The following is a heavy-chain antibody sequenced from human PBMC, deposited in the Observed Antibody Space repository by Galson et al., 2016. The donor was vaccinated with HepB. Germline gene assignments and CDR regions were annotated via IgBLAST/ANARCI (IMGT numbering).Heavy chain of an antibody. V-gene: IGHV1-69*13. J-gene: IGHJ4*02. Sequence: SVKVSCKASGGTFSRYAISWVRQAPGQGLEWMGGIIPIFGTANYAQKFQGRVTITADESTYTVYIKLSSLRSEDTAVYYCARERGWEVHLYYFNSWGQGTLVTVSS. D-gene: IGHD1-26*01. CDR2: IIPIFGTA. CDR3: ARERGWEVHLYYFNS. CDR1: GGTFSRYA.